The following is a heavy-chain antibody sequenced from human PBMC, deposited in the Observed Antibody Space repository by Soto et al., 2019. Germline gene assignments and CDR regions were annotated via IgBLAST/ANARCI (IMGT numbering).Heavy chain of an antibody. D-gene: IGHD3-22*01. CDR3: ARDPGEYYDSSGSYAFDI. Sequence: GGSLRLSCAASGFTFSSYAMHWVRQAPGKGLEWVAVISYDGSNKYYADSVKGRFTISRDNSKNTLYLQMNSLRAEDTAVYYCARDPGEYYDSSGSYAFDIWGQGTMVTVSS. V-gene: IGHV3-30-3*01. CDR1: GFTFSSYA. CDR2: ISYDGSNK. J-gene: IGHJ3*02.